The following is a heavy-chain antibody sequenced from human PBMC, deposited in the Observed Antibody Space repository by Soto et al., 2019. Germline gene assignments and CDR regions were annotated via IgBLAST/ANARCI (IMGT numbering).Heavy chain of an antibody. D-gene: IGHD3-3*01. CDR2: IRSKPNNYAT. J-gene: IGHJ6*03. V-gene: IGHV3-73*01. CDR3: SRQASDFWSGKPQYYMDV. CDR1: GFTFSGSA. Sequence: EVQLVESGGGLVQPGGSLKLSCAASGFTFSGSAMHWVRQASGKGLEWVGRIRSKPNNYATEYGASVKGRFTISRDDSKNTAYLQMNSLNTEDTAVYYCSRQASDFWSGKPQYYMDVWGKGTTVTVSS.